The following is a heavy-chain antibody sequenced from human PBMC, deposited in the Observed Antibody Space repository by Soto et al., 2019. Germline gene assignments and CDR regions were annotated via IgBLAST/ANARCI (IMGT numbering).Heavy chain of an antibody. Sequence: PGESLKISCKASGYSFSTYWIAWVRQRPGKGLDWMGIIYPGDSDTRYSPSFQGQVTISVDNSIDTAYLEWTTLRASDSAMYYCARHSLATQPGDYWGQGTRGTVS. CDR1: GYSFSTYW. V-gene: IGHV5-51*01. CDR3: ARHSLATQPGDY. CDR2: IYPGDSDT. D-gene: IGHD5-12*01. J-gene: IGHJ4*02.